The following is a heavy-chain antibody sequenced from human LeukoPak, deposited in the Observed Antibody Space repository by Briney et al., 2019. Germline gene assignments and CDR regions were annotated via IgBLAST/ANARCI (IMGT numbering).Heavy chain of an antibody. CDR2: ISYDGSNK. J-gene: IGHJ6*02. Sequence: GGSLRLSCAASGFTFSSYGMHWVRQAPGKGLEWVAVISYDGSNKYYADSVRGRFTISRDNSKNALYLQMNSLRAEDTAVYYCAKVVREPYYYYGMDVWGQGTTVTVSS. V-gene: IGHV3-30*18. D-gene: IGHD3-10*01. CDR3: AKVVREPYYYYGMDV. CDR1: GFTFSSYG.